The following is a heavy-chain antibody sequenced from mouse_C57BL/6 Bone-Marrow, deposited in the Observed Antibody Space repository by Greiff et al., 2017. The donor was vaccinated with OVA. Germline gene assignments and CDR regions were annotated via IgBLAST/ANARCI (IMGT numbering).Heavy chain of an antibody. CDR1: GYTFTSYW. Sequence: QVQLKQPGAELVKPGASVKVSCKASGYTFTSYWMHWVKQRPGQGLEWIGRIHPSDSDTNYNQKFKGKATLTVDKSSSTAYMQLSSLTSEDSAVYYCAIGTRSMIDAMDYWGQGTSVTVSS. CDR3: AIGTRSMIDAMDY. CDR2: IHPSDSDT. J-gene: IGHJ4*01. D-gene: IGHD2-3*01. V-gene: IGHV1-74*01.